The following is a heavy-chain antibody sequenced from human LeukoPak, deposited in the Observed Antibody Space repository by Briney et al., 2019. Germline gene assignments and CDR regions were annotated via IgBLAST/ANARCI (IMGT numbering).Heavy chain of an antibody. D-gene: IGHD3-22*01. CDR1: GYTFTSYR. CDR3: ARGEDSSGYLGHDY. CDR2: ISANNGNT. Sequence: ASVKVSCKASGYTFTSYRFSWVRQAPGHGLEWRGWISANNGNTNYAQKLQGRVTMTTDTSTSTAYMELRSLRSDDTAVYYCARGEDSSGYLGHDYWGQGTLVTVSS. V-gene: IGHV1-18*01. J-gene: IGHJ4*02.